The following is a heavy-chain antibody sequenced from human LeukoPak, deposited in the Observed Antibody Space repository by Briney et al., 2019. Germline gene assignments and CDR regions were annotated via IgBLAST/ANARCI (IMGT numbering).Heavy chain of an antibody. CDR3: ARRDYYYDSSGYNDAFDI. CDR1: GGSISSYY. V-gene: IGHV4-59*08. D-gene: IGHD3-22*01. J-gene: IGHJ3*02. Sequence: PSETLSLTCTVSGGSISSYYWSWLRQPPGKGLEWIGYIYYTGSTNYNPSLKSRVTISVDTSKNQFSLKLSSVTAADTAVYYCARRDYYYDSSGYNDAFDIRGQGTMVTVSS. CDR2: IYYTGST.